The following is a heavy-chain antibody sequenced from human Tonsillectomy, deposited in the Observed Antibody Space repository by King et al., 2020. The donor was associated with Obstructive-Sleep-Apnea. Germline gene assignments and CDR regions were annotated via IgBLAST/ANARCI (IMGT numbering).Heavy chain of an antibody. Sequence: QLVQSGGGLVQPGGSLRLSCAASGFTFSSYAMSLVRQAPGKGLEVGSAISGSGCSSFYAASVQGRFTISRDNSKNTLYLQMNSLRAEDTAVYYCAKEGGYSYGFGIDYWGQGTLVTVSS. CDR3: AKEGGYSYGFGIDY. J-gene: IGHJ4*02. V-gene: IGHV3-23*04. CDR2: ISGSGCSS. CDR1: GFTFSSYA. D-gene: IGHD5-18*01.